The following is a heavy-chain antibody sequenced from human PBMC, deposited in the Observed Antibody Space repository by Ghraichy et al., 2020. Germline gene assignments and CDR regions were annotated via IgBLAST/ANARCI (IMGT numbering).Heavy chain of an antibody. Sequence: ASVKVSCKTSGYTFTGYYMNWVRQAPGQGLEWMGWINPNNDGANYAQTFRGRVTMTTDMSIYTAYMELSSLTSDDTAVYYCARFNSWSYSDYWGQGTLVTGSS. CDR2: INPNNDGA. CDR1: GYTFTGYY. J-gene: IGHJ4*02. V-gene: IGHV1-2*02. D-gene: IGHD3-3*01. CDR3: ARFNSWSYSDY.